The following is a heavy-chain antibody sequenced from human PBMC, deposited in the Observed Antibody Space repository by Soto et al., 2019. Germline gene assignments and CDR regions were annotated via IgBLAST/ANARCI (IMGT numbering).Heavy chain of an antibody. CDR2: IYHSGST. Sequence: SETLSLTCAVSGGSISSSNWWSWVRQPPGKGLEWIGEIYHSGSTNYNPSLKSRVTISVDKSKNQFSLKLSSVTAADTAVYYCARDIREREVTTYDAFDIWGQGTMVTVSS. CDR3: ARDIREREVTTYDAFDI. D-gene: IGHD4-17*01. J-gene: IGHJ3*02. V-gene: IGHV4-4*02. CDR1: GGSISSSNW.